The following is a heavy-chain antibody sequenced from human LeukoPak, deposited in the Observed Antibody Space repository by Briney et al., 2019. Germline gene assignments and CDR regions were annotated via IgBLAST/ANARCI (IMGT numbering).Heavy chain of an antibody. Sequence: SETLSLTCAVYGGSFSGYYWSWIRQPPGMGLEWIGEINHSGSTNYNPSLKSRVTISVDTSKNQFSLKLSSVTAADTAVYYCATTGRGYSYAKDYYYYYGMDVWGQGTTVTVSS. D-gene: IGHD5-18*01. J-gene: IGHJ6*02. CDR3: ATTGRGYSYAKDYYYYYGMDV. CDR2: INHSGST. CDR1: GGSFSGYY. V-gene: IGHV4-34*01.